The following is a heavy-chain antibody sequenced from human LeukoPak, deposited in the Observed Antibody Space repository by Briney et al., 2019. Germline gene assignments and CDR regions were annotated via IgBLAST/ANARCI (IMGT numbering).Heavy chain of an antibody. V-gene: IGHV3-33*01. Sequence: GGSLRLSCAASGFTFSSYGMHWVRQAPGKGLEWVAVMWYDGSNKYYADSVKGRFTISRDNSKNTLYLQMNSLRAEDTAVYYCARDRVYGDYKLDYWGQGTLVTVSS. CDR3: ARDRVYGDYKLDY. CDR2: MWYDGSNK. D-gene: IGHD4-17*01. J-gene: IGHJ4*02. CDR1: GFTFSSYG.